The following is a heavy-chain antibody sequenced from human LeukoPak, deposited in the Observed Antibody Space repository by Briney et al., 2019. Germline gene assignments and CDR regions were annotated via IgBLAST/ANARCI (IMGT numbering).Heavy chain of an antibody. CDR3: ARAFSSSWPLDV. V-gene: IGHV4-34*01. Sequence: SETLSLTCAVYGGSFSGYYWSWIRQPPGKGLERIGEINHSGSTNYNPSLKSRVTISVDTSKNQFSLKLSSVTAADTAVYYCARAFSSSWPLDVWGKGTTVTVSS. CDR2: INHSGST. CDR1: GGSFSGYY. J-gene: IGHJ6*04. D-gene: IGHD6-13*01.